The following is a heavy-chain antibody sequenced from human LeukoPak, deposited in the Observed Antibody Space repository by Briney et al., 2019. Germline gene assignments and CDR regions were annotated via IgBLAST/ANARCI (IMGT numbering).Heavy chain of an antibody. CDR1: GFTFSTYA. J-gene: IGHJ4*02. D-gene: IGHD3-22*01. Sequence: GGSLRLSCAASGFTFSTYAMSWVRQAPGKGLEWVSALSNSGGSGGTTYFADSVKGRFSNSRDNSKSTLYLQLSSLTAEDTAVYYCAKAMSTDHYDSKGFYRVDFDSWGQGTLVTVSS. V-gene: IGHV3-23*01. CDR2: LSNSGGSGGTT. CDR3: AKAMSTDHYDSKGFYRVDFDS.